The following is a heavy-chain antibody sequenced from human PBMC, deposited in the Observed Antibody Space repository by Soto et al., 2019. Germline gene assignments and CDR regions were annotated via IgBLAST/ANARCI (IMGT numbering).Heavy chain of an antibody. D-gene: IGHD3-22*01. CDR1: GFPFSAYA. CDR3: ARVSYYYDVSGYYADY. J-gene: IGHJ4*02. V-gene: IGHV3-23*01. Sequence: GGSLRLSCVASGFPFSAYAMNWVRQTPGKGLEWVCGIGGSGTTIYCADSVKGRFTISRDNAKNSLYLQMNSLRAEDTAVYYCARVSYYYDVSGYYADYWGQAALVTVSS. CDR2: IGGSGTTI.